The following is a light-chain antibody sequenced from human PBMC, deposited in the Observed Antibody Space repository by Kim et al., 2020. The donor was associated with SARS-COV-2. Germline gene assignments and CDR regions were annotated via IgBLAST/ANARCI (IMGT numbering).Light chain of an antibody. Sequence: SVALGQTARITCGGKNIVTKNVHWYQQKPGQGPVLVMYRDTNRPSGIPERFSGSNAGNTATLTISRAQAGDEADDYCQVWDSSTWVFGGGTQLTV. CDR2: RDT. V-gene: IGLV3-9*01. CDR1: NIVTKN. CDR3: QVWDSSTWV. J-gene: IGLJ3*02.